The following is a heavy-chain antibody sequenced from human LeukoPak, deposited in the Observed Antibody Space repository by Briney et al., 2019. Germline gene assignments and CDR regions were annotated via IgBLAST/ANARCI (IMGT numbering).Heavy chain of an antibody. V-gene: IGHV3-23*01. D-gene: IGHD3-3*01. CDR1: GLTFSTYA. CDR3: AKGWSSYDAFDI. CDR2: ITDSGGSA. Sequence: GGSLRLSCAASGLTFSTYAMSWVRQAPGKGLEWVSAITDSGGSAYYADSVKGRFTISRDNSKNTLYLQMNSLRAEDTAVYYCAKGWSSYDAFDIWDQGTMVTVSS. J-gene: IGHJ3*02.